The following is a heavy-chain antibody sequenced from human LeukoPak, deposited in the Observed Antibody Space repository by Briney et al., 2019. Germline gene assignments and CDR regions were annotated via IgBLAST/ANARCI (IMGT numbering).Heavy chain of an antibody. CDR1: GYTFTIYG. V-gene: IGHV1-18*01. CDR3: ARGLWKQGFDY. CDR2: ISAYNGNT. D-gene: IGHD2-21*01. Sequence: EASVTVSFKASGYTFTIYGISWVRQAPGQGLEWMGWISAYNGNTNYAQKLQGRVTMTTDTSTSTAYMELRSLRSDDTAVYYCARGLWKQGFDYWGQGTLVTVSS. J-gene: IGHJ4*02.